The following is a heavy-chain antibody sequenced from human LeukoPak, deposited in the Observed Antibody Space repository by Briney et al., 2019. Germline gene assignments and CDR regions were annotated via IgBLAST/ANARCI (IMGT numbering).Heavy chain of an antibody. D-gene: IGHD5-12*01. CDR2: INPNSGGT. J-gene: IGHJ4*02. V-gene: IGHV1-2*02. CDR1: GYTFTGYY. Sequence: ASVKVSCKASGYTFTGYYMHWVRQAPGQGLEWMGWINPNSGGTNYAQKFQGRVTMTRDTSISTAYMELSRLRSDGTAVYYCARGYSGYALSYFDYWGQGTLVTVSS. CDR3: ARGYSGYALSYFDY.